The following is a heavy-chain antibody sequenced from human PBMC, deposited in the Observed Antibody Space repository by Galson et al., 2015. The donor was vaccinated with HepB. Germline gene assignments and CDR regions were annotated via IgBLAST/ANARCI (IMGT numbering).Heavy chain of an antibody. D-gene: IGHD3-10*01. CDR1: GYSFTSYW. V-gene: IGHV5-51*03. Sequence: QSGAEVKKPGESLKISCKGSGYSFTSYWIGWVRQMPGKGLEWMGIIYPGDSDTRYSPSFQGQVTISADKSISTAYLQWSSLKASDTAMYYCARTLEGYGSGSYYLSDYYGMDVWGQGTTVTVSS. CDR2: IYPGDSDT. CDR3: ARTLEGYGSGSYYLSDYYGMDV. J-gene: IGHJ6*02.